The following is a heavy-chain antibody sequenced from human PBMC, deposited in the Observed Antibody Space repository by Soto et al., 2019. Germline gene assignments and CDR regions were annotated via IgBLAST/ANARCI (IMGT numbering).Heavy chain of an antibody. Sequence: EVQLLESGGGLVQPGGSLRLSCAASGFTFSSYAMSWVRQAPGKGLEWISAVSGSGGSTYYADSVKGRFTISRDNSKDTLYLQMNNPRAEHTAVYYCAKPPDYNWNDYWGQGTLVTVSS. CDR3: AKPPDYNWNDY. D-gene: IGHD1-20*01. CDR2: VSGSGGST. CDR1: GFTFSSYA. V-gene: IGHV3-23*01. J-gene: IGHJ4*02.